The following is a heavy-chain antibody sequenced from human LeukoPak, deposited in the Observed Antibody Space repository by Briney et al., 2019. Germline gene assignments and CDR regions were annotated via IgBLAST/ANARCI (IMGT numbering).Heavy chain of an antibody. CDR2: ISGSGGST. D-gene: IGHD6-13*01. J-gene: IGHJ4*02. V-gene: IGHV3-23*01. CDR3: AKERTPGIAAAGIFDY. CDR1: GFTFSSYA. Sequence: PGGSLRLSCAASGFTFSSYAMSWVRQAPGKGLEWVSAISGSGGSTYYADSVKGRFTISRDNSKNTLYLQMNSLRAEDTAVYYCAKERTPGIAAAGIFDYWGQGTLVTVSS.